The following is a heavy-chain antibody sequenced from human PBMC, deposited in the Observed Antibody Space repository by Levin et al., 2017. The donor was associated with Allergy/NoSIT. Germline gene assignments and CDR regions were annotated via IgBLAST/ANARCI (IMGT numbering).Heavy chain of an antibody. Sequence: GGSLRLSCVASGFNFRGYEMNWVRQAPGKGLDWVSYISSRSTAIYYADSVKGRFTISRDDAKNSLYLQMNSLRAEDTALYYCARGQGHNDNYGMDVWGQGTTVTVSS. CDR2: ISSRSTAI. D-gene: IGHD3-9*01. V-gene: IGHV3-48*03. CDR1: GFNFRGYE. CDR3: ARGQGHNDNYGMDV. J-gene: IGHJ6*02.